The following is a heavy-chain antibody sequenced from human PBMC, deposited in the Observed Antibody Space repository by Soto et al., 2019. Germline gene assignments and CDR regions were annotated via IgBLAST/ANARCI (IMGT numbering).Heavy chain of an antibody. CDR3: AKKLHFGSGTYYFYFDY. CDR1: GFTFSHYA. CDR2: ITYSGGST. Sequence: EVQLLESGGGLVQPGGSLRLSCAASGFTFSHYAMSWVRQAPGKGLEWVSTITYSGGSTYYADSVKGRFIISRDNSKNTLYLQMNSLRVEYTAVYYCAKKLHFGSGTYYFYFDYWGQGTLVTVSS. D-gene: IGHD3-10*01. J-gene: IGHJ4*02. V-gene: IGHV3-23*01.